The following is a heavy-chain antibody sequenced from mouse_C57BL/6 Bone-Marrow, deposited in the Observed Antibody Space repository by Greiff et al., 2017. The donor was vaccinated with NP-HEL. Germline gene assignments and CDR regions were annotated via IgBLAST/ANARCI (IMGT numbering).Heavy chain of an antibody. J-gene: IGHJ4*01. V-gene: IGHV1-66*01. CDR1: GYSFTSYY. Sequence: QVQLQQSGPELVKPGASVKISCKASGYSFTSYYIHWVKQRPGQGLEWIGWIYPGSGNTKYNEKFKGKATLTADTSSSTAYMQLSSLTSEDSAVYYCARDPRDGYAMDYWGQGTSVTVSS. CDR3: ARDPRDGYAMDY. CDR2: IYPGSGNT.